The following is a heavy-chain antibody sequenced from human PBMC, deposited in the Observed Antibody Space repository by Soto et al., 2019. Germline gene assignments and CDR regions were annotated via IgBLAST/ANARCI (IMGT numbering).Heavy chain of an antibody. CDR3: AGAPAGDYYYYYKFDI. Sequence: VRLVQSGAEVKKPGSSVRVSCRAPGDIFTRYSFSWVRQAPGQGLERMGGVIPVFGTSNYGRKFQGRVTITADKSANTAFLDMSGLRYDDTAVYYCAGAPAGDYYYYYKFDIWGQGTAVTVSS. J-gene: IGHJ6*02. CDR1: GDIFTRYS. V-gene: IGHV1-69*06. D-gene: IGHD2-21*02. CDR2: VIPVFGTS.